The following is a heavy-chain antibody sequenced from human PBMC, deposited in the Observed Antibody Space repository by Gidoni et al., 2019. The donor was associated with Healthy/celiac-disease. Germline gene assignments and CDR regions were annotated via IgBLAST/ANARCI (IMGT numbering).Heavy chain of an antibody. Sequence: EVQLVESGGGLVQPGGSWRLSLAAFGFPFSCLTMNWVRQAPGKGLGWVSYISSSSSTIYYADSVKGRFTISRDNAKNSLYLQMNSLRAEDTAVYYCARDRRYCSGGSCYSVPWDYWGQGTLVTVSS. V-gene: IGHV3-48*01. J-gene: IGHJ4*02. CDR2: ISSSSSTI. CDR3: ARDRRYCSGGSCYSVPWDY. D-gene: IGHD2-15*01. CDR1: GFPFSCLT.